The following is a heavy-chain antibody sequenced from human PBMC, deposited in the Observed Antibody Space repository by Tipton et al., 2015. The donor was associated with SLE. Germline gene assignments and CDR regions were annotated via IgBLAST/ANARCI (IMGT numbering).Heavy chain of an antibody. CDR1: GGSIATSTYK. CDR3: AKHVLGGFHFDD. J-gene: IGHJ4*02. Sequence: TLSLTCTVSGGSIATSTYKWGWIRQPPGKGPQWIGSLQYGGRTSYNPSLKSRVSISLDTSKSQFFLNMTSVTAVDTAVFYCAKHVLGGFHFDDWGQGTLVTVSS. V-gene: IGHV4-39*07. CDR2: LQYGGRT. D-gene: IGHD3-10*02.